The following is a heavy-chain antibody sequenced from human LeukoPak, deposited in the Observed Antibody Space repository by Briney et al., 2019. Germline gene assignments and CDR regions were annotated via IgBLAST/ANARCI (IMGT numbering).Heavy chain of an antibody. J-gene: IGHJ5*02. D-gene: IGHD3-9*01. Sequence: GASVKVSCKASGYTFTSYGISWVRQAPGQGLEWMGWISAYNGNTNYAQKFQGRVTMTTDTSTSTAYMELRSLRSDDTAVYYCARDVVGGVRYFDWLSVNWFDPWGQGTLVTVSS. CDR3: ARDVVGGVRYFDWLSVNWFDP. CDR2: ISAYNGNT. V-gene: IGHV1-18*01. CDR1: GYTFTSYG.